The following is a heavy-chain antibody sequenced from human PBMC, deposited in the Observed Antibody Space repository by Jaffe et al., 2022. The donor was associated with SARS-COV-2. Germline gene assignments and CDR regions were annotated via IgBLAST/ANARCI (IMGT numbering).Heavy chain of an antibody. J-gene: IGHJ4*02. CDR1: GASISTYY. Sequence: QLQLQESGPGLVKPSETLSLTCTVSGASISTYYWGWIRQPPGKGLEWIGSIYYTGSTYYNPSLKSRITISVDTSKNQFSLKMNSVTAADTAVYYCARRRQASSSWVFDYWGQGTLVTVSS. CDR3: ARRRQASSSWVFDY. D-gene: IGHD6-13*01. CDR2: IYYTGST. V-gene: IGHV4-39*01.